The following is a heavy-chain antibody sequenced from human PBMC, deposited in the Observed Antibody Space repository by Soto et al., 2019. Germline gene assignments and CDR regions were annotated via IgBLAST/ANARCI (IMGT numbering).Heavy chain of an antibody. CDR3: AKDYHKRFLEWSLAT. V-gene: IGHV3-43D*04. CDR1: GFTFDDYA. D-gene: IGHD3-3*01. J-gene: IGHJ5*02. Sequence: GGSLRLSCAASGFTFDDYAMHWVRQAPGKGLGWVSLISWDGGSTYHADSVKGRFTISRDNSKNSLYLQMNSLRAEDTALYYCAKDYHKRFLEWSLATWGQGTLVTVSS. CDR2: ISWDGGST.